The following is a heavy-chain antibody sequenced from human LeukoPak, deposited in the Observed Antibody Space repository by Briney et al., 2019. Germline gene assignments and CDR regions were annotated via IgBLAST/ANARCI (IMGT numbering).Heavy chain of an antibody. V-gene: IGHV4-34*01. CDR3: ATITSGDYGDPIAMPFDY. Sequence: SETLSLTCAVYGGSFSGYYWSWIRQPPGKGLEWIGEINHSGSTNYNPSLKSRVTISVDTSKNQFSLKLSSVTAADTAVYYCATITSGDYGDPIAMPFDYWGQGTLVTVSS. J-gene: IGHJ4*02. CDR1: GGSFSGYY. D-gene: IGHD4-17*01. CDR2: INHSGST.